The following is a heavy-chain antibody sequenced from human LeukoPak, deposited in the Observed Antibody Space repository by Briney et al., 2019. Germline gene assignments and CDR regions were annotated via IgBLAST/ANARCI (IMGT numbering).Heavy chain of an antibody. CDR3: TTDLGDYGDYVRC. Sequence: ETLSLTCAIYIDSFTNYYWNWIRQTPGKGLEWIGRIKGDGGTTDYAAPVKGRFTISRDDSKNTLYLQMNSLKAEDTAVYYCTTDLGDYGDYVRCWGQGTLVTVSS. V-gene: IGHV3-15*07. D-gene: IGHD4-17*01. J-gene: IGHJ4*02. CDR2: IKGDGGTT. CDR1: IDSFTNYY.